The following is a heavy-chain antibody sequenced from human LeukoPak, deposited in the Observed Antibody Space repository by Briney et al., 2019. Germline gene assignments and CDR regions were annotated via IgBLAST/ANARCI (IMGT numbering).Heavy chain of an antibody. CDR2: ISSSGSTI. V-gene: IGHV3-48*03. J-gene: IGHJ6*02. CDR3: ARVSSSWDYGMDV. Sequence: GSLRLSCAAYGFTFSRYEMNWVRQAPGKGLEWVSYISSSGSTIYYSDSVKGRFTISRDNAKNSLYLQMNSLRAEDTAVYYCARVSSSWDYGMDVWGQGTTVTVSS. CDR1: GFTFSRYE. D-gene: IGHD6-13*01.